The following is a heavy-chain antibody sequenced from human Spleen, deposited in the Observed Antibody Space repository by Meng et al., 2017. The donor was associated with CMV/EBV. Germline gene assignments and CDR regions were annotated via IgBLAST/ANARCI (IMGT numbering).Heavy chain of an antibody. CDR2: ISYGGHT. D-gene: IGHD2-21*02. V-gene: IGHV4-30-4*01. J-gene: IGHJ5*02. Sequence: GGSITTNHYYWSWVRQPPGKGLEWIGYISYGGHTYYSPSLQSRVTISGDTSENQFSLRLSSVTAADTAVYFCARVPFGGDNNWFDPWGQGTLVTVSS. CDR1: GGSITTNHYY. CDR3: ARVPFGGDNNWFDP.